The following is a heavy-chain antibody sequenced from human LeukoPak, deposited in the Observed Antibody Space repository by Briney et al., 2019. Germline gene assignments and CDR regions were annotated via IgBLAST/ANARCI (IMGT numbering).Heavy chain of an antibody. Sequence: GGTLRLSCAASGFTFTTYWMHWVRQAPGKGLVWVSHINSDGSITSYADSVKGRFTISRDNAKNTLYLQMNSLRAEDTAVYYCARDAVDTANAVWGQGTTVTVSS. CDR2: INSDGSIT. D-gene: IGHD5-18*01. CDR3: ARDAVDTANAV. V-gene: IGHV3-74*01. J-gene: IGHJ6*02. CDR1: GFTFTTYW.